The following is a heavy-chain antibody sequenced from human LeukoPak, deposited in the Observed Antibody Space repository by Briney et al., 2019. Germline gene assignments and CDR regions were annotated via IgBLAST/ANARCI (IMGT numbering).Heavy chain of an antibody. Sequence: GGSLRLSCAASGFTFSNYWVHWVRQAPGQGLVWVSSINRDGSTTNYADSVKGRFTVSRDNAKNTLNLQMNSLRAEDTAVYYCARDRKSGESSEIDFWGQGTLVTVSS. CDR3: ARDRKSGESSEIDF. CDR2: INRDGSTT. CDR1: GFTFSNYW. V-gene: IGHV3-74*01. J-gene: IGHJ4*02. D-gene: IGHD3-10*01.